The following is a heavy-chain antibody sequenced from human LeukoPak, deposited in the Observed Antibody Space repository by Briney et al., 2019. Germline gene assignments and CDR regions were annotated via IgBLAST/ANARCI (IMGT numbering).Heavy chain of an antibody. J-gene: IGHJ6*03. Sequence: GGSLRLSCAASGFSLDDLGMTWVRQVPGKGLEWVAGINWNGASTGYADSVRGRFTISRDNAKNSLYLQMNSLRAEDTALYYCARAVCPTIKFCDSSYFMDVWGKGTTVNVS. CDR1: GFSLDDLG. V-gene: IGHV3-20*04. CDR2: INWNGAST. D-gene: IGHD6-6*01. CDR3: ARAVCPTIKFCDSSYFMDV.